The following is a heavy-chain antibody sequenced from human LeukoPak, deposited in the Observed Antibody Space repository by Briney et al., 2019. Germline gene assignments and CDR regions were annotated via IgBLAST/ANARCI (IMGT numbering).Heavy chain of an antibody. J-gene: IGHJ4*02. V-gene: IGHV3-23*01. D-gene: IGHD3-10*01. CDR3: AKSGSAGHLYFADY. CDR1: GFTFSGYA. CDR2: ITPSGGGT. Sequence: GGSLRLSCAASGFTFSGYAMNWVRQAPGKGLEWVSAITPSGGGTHYADSVKGRFTISRDNSKNTLYLQMNSLRAEDTAVYYCAKSGSAGHLYFADYWGQGTLVTVS.